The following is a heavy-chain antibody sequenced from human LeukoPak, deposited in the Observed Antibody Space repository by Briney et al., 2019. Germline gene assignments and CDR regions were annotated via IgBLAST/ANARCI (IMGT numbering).Heavy chain of an antibody. V-gene: IGHV3-23*01. D-gene: IGHD4/OR15-4a*01. CDR2: ISGSGGDT. J-gene: IGHJ4*02. CDR1: GFTFSSYA. Sequence: GGSLRLSCAASGFTFSSYAMNWVRQAPGKGLEWVSISGSGGDTYYADSVKGRFTISRDNSKNTLYLQMNSLRAEDTAVYYCAKSRGATYGTYYFDYWGQGTLVTVSS. CDR3: AKSRGATYGTYYFDY.